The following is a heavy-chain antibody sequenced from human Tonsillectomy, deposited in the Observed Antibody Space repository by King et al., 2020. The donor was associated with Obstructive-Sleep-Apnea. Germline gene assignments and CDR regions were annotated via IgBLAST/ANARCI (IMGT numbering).Heavy chain of an antibody. CDR1: GGSIRSYY. Sequence: QLQESGPGLVKPSETLSLTCTVSGGSIRSYYWSWIRQPPGKGLEWVWDIYYSGSTNYNPSLHCRVTILVDTSKDQFSLKLSSVTAADTAIYYCARHGAYSSGYYYFDYWGQGTLVTVSS. CDR3: ARHGAYSSGYYYFDY. V-gene: IGHV4-59*08. CDR2: IYYSGST. J-gene: IGHJ4*02. D-gene: IGHD3-22*01.